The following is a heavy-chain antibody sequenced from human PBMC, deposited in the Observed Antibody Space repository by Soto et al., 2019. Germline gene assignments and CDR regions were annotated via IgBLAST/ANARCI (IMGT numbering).Heavy chain of an antibody. V-gene: IGHV1-46*01. Sequence: ASVKVSCKASGYTFTSYYMHWVRQAPGQGLEWMGIINPSGGSTSYAQKFQGRVTMTRDTSTSTVYMELSSLRSEDTAVYYCARGDIVVVPAAMFSPYYYYYMDVWGKGTTVTVSS. CDR2: INPSGGST. D-gene: IGHD2-2*01. CDR3: ARGDIVVVPAAMFSPYYYYYMDV. CDR1: GYTFTSYY. J-gene: IGHJ6*03.